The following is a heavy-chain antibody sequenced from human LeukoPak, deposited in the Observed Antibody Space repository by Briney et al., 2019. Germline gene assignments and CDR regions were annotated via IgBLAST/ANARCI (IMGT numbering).Heavy chain of an antibody. V-gene: IGHV3-21*01. CDR1: GFTLSSYS. Sequence: GGSLRLSCAASGFTLSSYSMNWVRQAPGKGLEWVSSISSSSSYIYYADSVKGRFTISRDNAKNSLYLQMNSLRAEDTAVYYCARTVLGYCSGGSCYSGGLDVWGQGTTVTVSS. CDR3: ARTVLGYCSGGSCYSGGLDV. J-gene: IGHJ6*02. D-gene: IGHD2-15*01. CDR2: ISSSSSYI.